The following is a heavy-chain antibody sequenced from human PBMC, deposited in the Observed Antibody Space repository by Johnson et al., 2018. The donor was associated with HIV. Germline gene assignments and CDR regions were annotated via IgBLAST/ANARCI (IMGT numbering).Heavy chain of an antibody. V-gene: IGHV3-7*05. CDR3: AKDPHYDYLWGSYRYTGAFDI. J-gene: IGHJ3*02. D-gene: IGHD3-16*02. Sequence: VQLVESGGGVVQPGGSLRLSCAASGFTFSSYWMSWVRQAPGKGLEWVANIKQDGSEKYYVDSVKGRFTISRDNAKNSLYLQMNSLRAEDTAVYYCAKDPHYDYLWGSYRYTGAFDIWGQGTMVTVSS. CDR2: IKQDGSEK. CDR1: GFTFSSYW.